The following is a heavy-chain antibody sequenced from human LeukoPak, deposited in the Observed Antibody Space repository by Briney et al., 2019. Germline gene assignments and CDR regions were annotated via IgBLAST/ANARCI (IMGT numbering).Heavy chain of an antibody. CDR3: ARAGIYDFWSGLNWFDP. V-gene: IGHV4-39*07. Sequence: PSETLSLTCTVSGGSISSSSYYWGWIRQPPGKGLEWIGSIYYSGSTYYNPSLKSRVTISVDTSKNQFSLKLSSVTAADTAVYYCARAGIYDFWSGLNWFDPWGQGTLVTVSS. CDR1: GGSISSSSYY. CDR2: IYYSGST. D-gene: IGHD3-3*01. J-gene: IGHJ5*02.